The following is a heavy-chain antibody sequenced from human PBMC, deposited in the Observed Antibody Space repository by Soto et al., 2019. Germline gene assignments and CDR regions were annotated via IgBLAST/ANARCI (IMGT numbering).Heavy chain of an antibody. CDR3: AQTLGSAVAGPGRFDL. CDR2: INPMFGTA. CDR1: GGTFSRYA. Sequence: QVQLVQSGAEVKKPGSSVKVSCKASGGTFSRYAISWVRQAPGQGLEWMGGINPMFGTANYAQKFQGRVTITADESTSTVHMELRRLRSEDTAVYYCAQTLGSAVAGPGRFDLWGRGTLVIVSS. V-gene: IGHV1-69*12. J-gene: IGHJ2*01. D-gene: IGHD6-19*01.